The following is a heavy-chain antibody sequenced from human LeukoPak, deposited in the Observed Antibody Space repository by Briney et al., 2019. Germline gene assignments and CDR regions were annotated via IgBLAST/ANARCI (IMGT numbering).Heavy chain of an antibody. V-gene: IGHV1-69*13. D-gene: IGHD2-15*01. CDR3: ARGARCLSGGSCYRYYYYYGMDV. Sequence: SVNVSCKASGGTFSSYAISWVRQAPGQGLEWMGGIIPIFGTANYAQKFQGRVTITADESTSTAYMELSSLRSEDTAVYYCARGARCLSGGSCYRYYYYYGMDVWGQGTTVTVSS. CDR2: IIPIFGTA. CDR1: GGTFSSYA. J-gene: IGHJ6*02.